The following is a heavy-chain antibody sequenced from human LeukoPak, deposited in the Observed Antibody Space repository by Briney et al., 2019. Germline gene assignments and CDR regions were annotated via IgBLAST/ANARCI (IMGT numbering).Heavy chain of an antibody. J-gene: IGHJ4*02. CDR3: ARDTVPYGDYRLGDY. CDR1: GYTFTGYY. D-gene: IGHD4-17*01. CDR2: INPNSGGT. V-gene: IGHV1-2*02. Sequence: ASVKVSCKASGYTFTGYYMHWVRQAPGQGLEWMGWINPNSGGTNYAQKFQGRVTMTRDTSVSTAYMELSRLRSDDTAVYYCARDTVPYGDYRLGDYWGQGTLVTVSS.